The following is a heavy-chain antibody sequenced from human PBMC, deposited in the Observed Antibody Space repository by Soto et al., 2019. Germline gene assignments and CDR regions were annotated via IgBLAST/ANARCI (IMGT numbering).Heavy chain of an antibody. V-gene: IGHV2-5*02. CDR2: MYWDDDK. Sequence: QITLKESGPTLVKPTQTLTLTCTSSGFSLSSSGVGMGWIRQPPGKALEWLALMYWDDDKRYSASLKSRLTITKATSKNQVVLTMTNMDPVDTATYYCAHSHDGDYDYWGQGTLVTVSS. J-gene: IGHJ4*02. D-gene: IGHD4-17*01. CDR1: GFSLSSSGVG. CDR3: AHSHDGDYDY.